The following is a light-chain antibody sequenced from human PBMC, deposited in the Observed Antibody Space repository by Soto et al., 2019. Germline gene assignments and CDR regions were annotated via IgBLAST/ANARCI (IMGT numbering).Light chain of an antibody. CDR3: QQSYKMPS. J-gene: IGKJ5*01. Sequence: EIPLTQSPSSLAASVGDRLTLTGRASRNVSIYLNWYQHKPGRGPTLLIHATSNLQIGVPSRFGGSGSGTEFTLTISSLEPEDFGTYYCQQSYKMPSFGQGTRLEI. V-gene: IGKV1-39*01. CDR2: ATS. CDR1: RNVSIY.